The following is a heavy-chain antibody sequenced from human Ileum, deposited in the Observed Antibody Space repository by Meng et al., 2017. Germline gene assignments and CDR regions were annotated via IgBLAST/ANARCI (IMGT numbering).Heavy chain of an antibody. CDR2: INSRGV. CDR3: AREVFRTAWFADS. D-gene: IGHD3/OR15-3a*01. J-gene: IGHJ4*02. CDR1: VSSGSFISSSYA. V-gene: IGHV4-61*02. Sequence: VSSGSFISSSYAWSWIRQPAGKGLEWIGRINSRGVNYNPPLESRVTVSMDASKSQFSLKLTSVTAADTAVYFCAREVFRTAWFADSWGQGTLVTVSS.